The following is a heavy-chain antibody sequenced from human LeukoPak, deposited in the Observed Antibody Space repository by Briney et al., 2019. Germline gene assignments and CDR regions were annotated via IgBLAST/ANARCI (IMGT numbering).Heavy chain of an antibody. CDR2: IYYSGST. J-gene: IGHJ4*02. CDR3: ARGFADSSGYLLSYFDY. D-gene: IGHD3-22*01. Sequence: SETLSLTCTVYGGSISNYYWNWIRQPPGKGLEWIGSIYYSGSTNYSPSLKSRVTISIDTSKNQFSLKLTSVTAADTAVYYCARGFADSSGYLLSYFDYWGQGTLVTVSS. CDR1: GGSISNYY. V-gene: IGHV4-59*01.